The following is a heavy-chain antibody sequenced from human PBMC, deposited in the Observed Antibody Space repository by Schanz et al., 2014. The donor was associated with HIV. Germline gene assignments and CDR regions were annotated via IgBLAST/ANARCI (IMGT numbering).Heavy chain of an antibody. J-gene: IGHJ4*02. D-gene: IGHD3-16*01. V-gene: IGHV3-11*01. CDR3: VRSGHLRSDPFDY. CDR2: IDGGAGRIV. Sequence: VQLVESGGGLVQPGGSLRLSCAASGFDFSDAYMNWFRQAPGQRLEWLAQIDGGAGRIVRYADSVKGRFTISRDNAKNSLYLQMNSLRAEDTAVYYCVRSGHLRSDPFDYWGQGALVSVSS. CDR1: GFDFSDAY.